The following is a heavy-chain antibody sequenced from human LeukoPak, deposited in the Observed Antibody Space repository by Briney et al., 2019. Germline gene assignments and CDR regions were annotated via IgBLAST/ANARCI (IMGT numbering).Heavy chain of an antibody. D-gene: IGHD6-19*01. CDR2: INAYNVNT. CDR3: ARAGGSRWYGGAYFDY. CDR1: GYPFSAYG. J-gene: IGHJ4*02. Sequence: ASVKVSCKTSGYPFSAYGLAWVRQAPGQGLEWMGGINAYNVNTNYAENLQGRVTFTTDTSTSTAYLEMRSLRSDDTAVYYCARAGGSRWYGGAYFDYWGQGTLVTVSS. V-gene: IGHV1-18*01.